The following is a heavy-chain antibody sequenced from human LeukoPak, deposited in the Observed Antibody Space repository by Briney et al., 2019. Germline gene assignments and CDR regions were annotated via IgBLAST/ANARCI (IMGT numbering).Heavy chain of an antibody. CDR3: AKDWGLADGVEPGYDAFDI. V-gene: IGHV3-30*02. D-gene: IGHD2-2*01. CDR2: IRYDGSNK. CDR1: RFTFTDYW. J-gene: IGHJ3*02. Sequence: GGSLRLSCAASRFTFTDYWMSWVRQAPGKGLEWVAFIRYDGSNKYYADSVKGRFTISRDNSKNTLYLQMNSLRAEDTAVYYCAKDWGLADGVEPGYDAFDIWGQGTMVTVSS.